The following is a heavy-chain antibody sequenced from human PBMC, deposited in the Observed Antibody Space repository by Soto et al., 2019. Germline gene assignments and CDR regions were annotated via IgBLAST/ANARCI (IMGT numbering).Heavy chain of an antibody. CDR1: GGTFSCYA. D-gene: IGHD6-19*01. Sequence: SVKGSCKASGGTFSCYAISLVLQSPVQVLEWMGWIIPIFGTAKYAQKFQGRVTITADESTSTAYMELSSLRSEDTAVYYCARESPGIAVAGTGYFDYWGQGTLVTVSS. V-gene: IGHV1-69*13. J-gene: IGHJ4*02. CDR2: IIPIFGTA. CDR3: ARESPGIAVAGTGYFDY.